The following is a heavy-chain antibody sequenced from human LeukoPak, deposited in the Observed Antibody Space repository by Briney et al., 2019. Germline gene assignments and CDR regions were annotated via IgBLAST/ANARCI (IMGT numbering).Heavy chain of an antibody. CDR2: GRDRGSRT. CDR1: GITLSNYD. CDR3: AKRGVVIRVILVGFHKEAYYFDS. D-gene: IGHD3-22*01. Sequence: GGSLRPSCAVSGITLSNYDMSWVRQAPGKGLEWLAGGRDRGSRTNYADSVKGRFTISTDHPKNTLYLQMNSLRAEDTAVYFCAKRGVVIRVILVGFHKEAYYFDSWGQGALVTVSS. J-gene: IGHJ4*02. V-gene: IGHV3-23*01.